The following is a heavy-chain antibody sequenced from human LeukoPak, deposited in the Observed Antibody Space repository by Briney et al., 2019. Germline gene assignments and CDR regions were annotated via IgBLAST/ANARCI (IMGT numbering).Heavy chain of an antibody. Sequence: ASVKVSCKASGYTFTGYYMHWVRQAPGQGLEWMGWINPNSGGTNYAQKFQGRATMTRDTSISTAYMELSRLRSDDTAVYYCARGLNYYYGMDVWGQGTTVTVSS. J-gene: IGHJ6*02. V-gene: IGHV1-2*02. CDR1: GYTFTGYY. CDR3: ARGLNYYYGMDV. CDR2: INPNSGGT.